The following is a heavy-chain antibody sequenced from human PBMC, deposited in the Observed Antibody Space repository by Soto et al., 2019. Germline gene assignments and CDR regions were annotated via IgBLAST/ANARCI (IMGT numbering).Heavy chain of an antibody. CDR3: ARGFPSMTYYGEYYFDY. CDR2: FYSGGST. CDR1: GFTVSTNY. J-gene: IGHJ4*02. D-gene: IGHD3-10*01. V-gene: IGHV3-53*01. Sequence: VGSLRLSCEAFGFTVSTNYMSWARQTPGKGLEWVSVFYSGGSTFYADSVKGRFTISRDNSRNTLYLQMRSLRAEDTAVYYCARGFPSMTYYGEYYFDYWGQGTLVTVSS.